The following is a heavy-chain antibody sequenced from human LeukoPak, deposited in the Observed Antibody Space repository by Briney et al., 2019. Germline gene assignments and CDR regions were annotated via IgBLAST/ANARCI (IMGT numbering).Heavy chain of an antibody. CDR3: AKDRGPYDFWSGLDY. J-gene: IGHJ4*02. V-gene: IGHV3-48*04. Sequence: GGSLRLSCAASGFSYSTYSMNWVRQAPGKGPEWLAYIDGDSTTISYADSVRGRFTISRDNAKNSLYLQMNSLRAEDMALYYCAKDRGPYDFWSGLDYWGQGTLVTVSS. D-gene: IGHD3-3*01. CDR2: IDGDSTTI. CDR1: GFSYSTYS.